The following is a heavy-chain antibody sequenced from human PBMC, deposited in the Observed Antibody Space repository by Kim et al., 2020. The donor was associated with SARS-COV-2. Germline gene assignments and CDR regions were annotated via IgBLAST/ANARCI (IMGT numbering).Heavy chain of an antibody. CDR1: GGTFSSDS. D-gene: IGHD3-10*01. CDR2: INPIFGPP. V-gene: IGHV1-69*13. J-gene: IGHJ5*02. CDR3: ARHAGTYFYWFDP. Sequence: SVKVSCKASGGTFSSDSITWVRQGPGQGLEWMGEINPIFGPPNYAQKFQGRVSITADESTTTVYMELSSLTSDDTAAYYCARHAGTYFYWFDPWGQGTL.